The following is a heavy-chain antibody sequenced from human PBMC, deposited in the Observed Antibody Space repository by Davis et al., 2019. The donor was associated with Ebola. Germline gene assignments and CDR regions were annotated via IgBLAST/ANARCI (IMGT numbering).Heavy chain of an antibody. CDR2: INPSGGST. Sequence: AASVKVSCKASGYTFTSYYMHWVRQAPGQGLEWMGIINPSGGSTSYAQKFQGRVTMTRDTSTSTVYMELSSLRSEDTAVYYCARFMVRGAPRYYYYGMDVWGQGNPGHRLL. J-gene: IGHJ6*02. CDR3: ARFMVRGAPRYYYYGMDV. D-gene: IGHD3-10*01. V-gene: IGHV1-46*01. CDR1: GYTFTSYY.